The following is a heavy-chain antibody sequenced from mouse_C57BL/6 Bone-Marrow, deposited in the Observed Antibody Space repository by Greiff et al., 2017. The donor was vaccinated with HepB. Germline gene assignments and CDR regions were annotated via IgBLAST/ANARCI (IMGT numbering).Heavy chain of an antibody. D-gene: IGHD1-2*01. CDR3: ARLRYPGAWFAY. CDR2: INPNNGGT. V-gene: IGHV1-18*01. Sequence: EVQLVESGPELVKPGASVKIPCKASGYTFTDYNMDWVKQSHGKSLEWIGDINPNNGGTIYNQKFKGKATLTVDKSSSSAYMELRSLTSEDTAVYYCARLRYPGAWFAYWGQGTLVTVSA. CDR1: GYTFTDYN. J-gene: IGHJ3*01.